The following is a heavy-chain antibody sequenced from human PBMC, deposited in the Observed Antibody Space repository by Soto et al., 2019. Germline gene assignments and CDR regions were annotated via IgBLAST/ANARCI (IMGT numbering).Heavy chain of an antibody. V-gene: IGHV1-69*06. D-gene: IGHD3-22*01. CDR2: IIPIFGTA. CDR1: GCTFSSYA. J-gene: IGHJ4*02. Sequence: ASVKVSCKASGCTFSSYAISWVRQAPGQGLEWMGGIIPIFGTANYAQKFQGRVTITADKSTSTAYMELSSLRSEDTAVYYCARADSSNAPFDYWGQGTQVTVSS. CDR3: ARADSSNAPFDY.